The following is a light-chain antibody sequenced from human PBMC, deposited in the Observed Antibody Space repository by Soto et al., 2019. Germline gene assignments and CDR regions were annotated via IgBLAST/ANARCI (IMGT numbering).Light chain of an antibody. Sequence: DIQLTHFSASLSASVGNRVITTCRKRQSISTYLNWYQKKPGKAPNLLIYDASRLQSGVPSRFSGSGGGTDFTLSISSVQPEDFATYFCQQSYMDPITFGQGTRLEI. CDR2: DAS. CDR3: QQSYMDPIT. J-gene: IGKJ5*01. CDR1: QSISTY. V-gene: IGKV1-39*01.